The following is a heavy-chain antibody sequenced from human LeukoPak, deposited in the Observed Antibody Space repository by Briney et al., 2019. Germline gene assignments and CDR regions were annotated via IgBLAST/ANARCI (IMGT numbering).Heavy chain of an antibody. J-gene: IGHJ5*02. D-gene: IGHD3-10*01. CDR1: GGSIRSYY. CDR3: ARGTGRGNYYGSGSYYMGYNWFDP. Sequence: PSETLSLTCTVSGGSIRSYYWSWIRQPPGKGLEWIGYIYYSGSTNYNPSLKSRVTISVDTSKNQFSLKLSSVTAADTAVYYCARGTGRGNYYGSGSYYMGYNWFDPWGQGTLVTVSS. CDR2: IYYSGST. V-gene: IGHV4-59*08.